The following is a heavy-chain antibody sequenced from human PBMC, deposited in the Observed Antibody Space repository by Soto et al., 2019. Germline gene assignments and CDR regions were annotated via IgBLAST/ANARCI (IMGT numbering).Heavy chain of an antibody. CDR1: GFTFRSYS. Sequence: EVQLVESGGGLVQPGGSLRLSCAASGFTFRSYSMNWVRQAPGKGLEWVSYISSGSSTIYYADSVKGRFTISRDNAKNPLFLQMNSLRAEDTAVYYCARAGDSGGYYWFDPWGQGTLVTVSS. J-gene: IGHJ5*02. V-gene: IGHV3-48*04. CDR3: ARAGDSGGYYWFDP. D-gene: IGHD3-22*01. CDR2: ISSGSSTI.